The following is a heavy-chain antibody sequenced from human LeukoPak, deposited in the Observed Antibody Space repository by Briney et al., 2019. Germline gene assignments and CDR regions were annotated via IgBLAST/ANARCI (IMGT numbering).Heavy chain of an antibody. CDR2: IYTSGST. Sequence: SETLSLTCTVSGGSISSYYWSWIRQPAGKGLEWIGRIYTSGSTNYNPSLKSRVTMSVDTSKNQFSLKLSSVTAADTAVYYCARGTSGTTAYYYYMDVWGKGTMVTISS. CDR1: GGSISSYY. D-gene: IGHD1-1*01. V-gene: IGHV4-4*07. CDR3: ARGTSGTTAYYYYMDV. J-gene: IGHJ6*03.